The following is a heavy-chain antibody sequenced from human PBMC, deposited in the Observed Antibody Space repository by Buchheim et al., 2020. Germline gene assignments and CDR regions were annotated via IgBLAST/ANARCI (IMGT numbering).Heavy chain of an antibody. D-gene: IGHD5-24*01. CDR3: ANSVGDGYNIFDY. J-gene: IGHJ4*02. Sequence: QVQLVESGGGVVQPGRSLRLSCAASGFTFSSYGMHWVRQAPGKGLEWVAVISYDGSNKYYADSVKGRVTISRDNSKNTLYLQMNSLRAEDTAVYYCANSVGDGYNIFDYWGQGTL. CDR2: ISYDGSNK. CDR1: GFTFSSYG. V-gene: IGHV3-30*18.